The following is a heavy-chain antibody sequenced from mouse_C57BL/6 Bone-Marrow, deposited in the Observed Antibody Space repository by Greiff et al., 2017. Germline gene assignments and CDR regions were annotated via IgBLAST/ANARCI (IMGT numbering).Heavy chain of an antibody. J-gene: IGHJ2*01. Sequence: VQLKESGAELVKPGASVKLSCTASGFNITDYYMHWVKQRTEQGLEWIGRIDPEDGETKYAPKFQGKDTITADTSSNTAYLQLSSLTSEDTAVYYCALYYKGYWGQGTTLTVSS. CDR1: GFNITDYY. CDR2: IDPEDGET. D-gene: IGHD2-1*01. CDR3: ALYYKGY. V-gene: IGHV14-2*01.